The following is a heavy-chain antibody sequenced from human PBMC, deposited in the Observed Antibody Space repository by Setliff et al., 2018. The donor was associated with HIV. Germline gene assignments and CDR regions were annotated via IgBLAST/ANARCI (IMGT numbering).Heavy chain of an antibody. V-gene: IGHV4-34*01. CDR3: ATGLIMAPDY. D-gene: IGHD2-8*01. Sequence: SETLSLTCAVYGESFNTYFWSWIRQPPGKGLEWIGQINHSGSTNYNPSLRSRVTISIGTSKNQFSLKLSSVTAADTAVYYCATGLIMAPDYWGQGALVTVSS. CDR2: INHSGST. CDR1: GESFNTYF. J-gene: IGHJ4*02.